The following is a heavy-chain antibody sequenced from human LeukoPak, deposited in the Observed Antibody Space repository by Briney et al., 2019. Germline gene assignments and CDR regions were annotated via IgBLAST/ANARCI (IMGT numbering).Heavy chain of an antibody. D-gene: IGHD3-3*01. CDR1: GFTFSSYA. V-gene: IGHV3-30*02. J-gene: IGHJ6*03. CDR3: AKGSKEVLFTRDHYMDV. CDR2: IRYDGSNK. Sequence: GGSLRLSCAASGFTFSSYAMHWVHQAPGKGLEWVSFIRYDGSNKYYADSVKGRFTISRDNSKNKLYLQMNSLRPEDTAVYYCAKGSKEVLFTRDHYMDVWGKGTTVTISS.